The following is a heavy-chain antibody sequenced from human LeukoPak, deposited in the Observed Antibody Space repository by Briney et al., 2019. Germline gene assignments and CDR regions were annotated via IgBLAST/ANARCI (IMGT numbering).Heavy chain of an antibody. D-gene: IGHD3-3*01. CDR2: ISSSSSYI. CDR1: GSTFSSYS. V-gene: IGHV3-21*01. Sequence: GGSLRLSCAASGSTFSSYSMNWVRQAPGKGLEWVSSISSSSSYIYYADSVKGRFTISRDNAKNSLYLQMNSLRAEDTAVYYCARESRRFLEWFDYWGQGTLVTVSS. J-gene: IGHJ4*02. CDR3: ARESRRFLEWFDY.